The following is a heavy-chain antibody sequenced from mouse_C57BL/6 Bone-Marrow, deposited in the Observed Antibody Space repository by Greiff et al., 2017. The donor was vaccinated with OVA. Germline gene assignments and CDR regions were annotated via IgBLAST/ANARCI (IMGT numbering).Heavy chain of an antibody. D-gene: IGHD1-1*01. CDR3: ARPEYYGSYWYFDV. CDR1: GIDFSRYW. Sequence: VKLQESGGGLVQPGGSLKLSCAASGIDFSRYWMSWVRRAPGKGLEWIGEINPDSSTINYAPSLKDKFIISRDNAKNTLYLQMSKVRSEDTALYYCARPEYYGSYWYFDVWGTGTTVTVSS. J-gene: IGHJ1*03. V-gene: IGHV4-1*01. CDR2: INPDSSTI.